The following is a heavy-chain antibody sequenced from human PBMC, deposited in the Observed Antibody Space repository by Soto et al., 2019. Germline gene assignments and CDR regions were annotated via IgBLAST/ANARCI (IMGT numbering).Heavy chain of an antibody. CDR3: ARDFEY. V-gene: IGHV3-66*01. Sequence: GGSLRLSCAASGFTVSSNYMSWVRQAPGKGLEWVSVIYSGGSTYYADSVKGRFTISRDNAKNTLYLQLNSLRPEDTAVYYCARDFEYWGQGTLVTVSS. J-gene: IGHJ4*02. CDR2: IYSGGST. CDR1: GFTVSSNY.